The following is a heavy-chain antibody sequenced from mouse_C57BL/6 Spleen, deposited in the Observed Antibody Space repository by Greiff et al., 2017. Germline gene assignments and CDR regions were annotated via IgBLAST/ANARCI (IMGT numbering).Heavy chain of an antibody. CDR2: IDPSDSHT. J-gene: IGHJ2*01. CDR1: GYTFTSYW. CDR3: ARSGSSRGYFDY. V-gene: IGHV1-50*01. D-gene: IGHD1-1*01. Sequence: QVQLQQPGAELVKPGASVKLSCKASGYTFTSYWMQWVKQRPGQGLEWIGEIDPSDSHTNYNQKFKGKATLTVDTSSSTAYMQLSSLTSEDSAVYYCARSGSSRGYFDYWGQGTTLTVSS.